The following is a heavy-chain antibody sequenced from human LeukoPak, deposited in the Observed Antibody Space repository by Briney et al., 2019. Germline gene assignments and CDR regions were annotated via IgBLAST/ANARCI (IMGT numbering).Heavy chain of an antibody. D-gene: IGHD6-13*01. CDR3: SGGSSSGTSY. CDR2: ISWNSGSI. CDR1: GFTFDDYA. V-gene: IGHV3-9*01. Sequence: PGGSLRLSCAASGFTFDDYAMHWVRQAPGKGLEWVSGISWNSGSIGYADSVKGRFTIPRDNAKNSLYLQMNSLRAEDTAVYYCSGGSSSGTSYWGQGTLVTVSS. J-gene: IGHJ4*02.